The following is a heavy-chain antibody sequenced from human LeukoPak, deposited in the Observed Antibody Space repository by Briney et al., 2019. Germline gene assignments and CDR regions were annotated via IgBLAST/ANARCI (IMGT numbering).Heavy chain of an antibody. D-gene: IGHD3-3*01. J-gene: IGHJ6*02. CDR1: GYTFTGYY. Sequence: ASVKVSCKASGYTFTGYYMHWVRQAPGQGLEWMGWINPNSGGTNYAQKFQGWVTMTRDTSISTAYMELSRLRSDDTAVYYCARDLRFLEWLGPRYYYYGMDVWGQGTTVTVSS. CDR3: ARDLRFLEWLGPRYYYYGMDV. V-gene: IGHV1-2*04. CDR2: INPNSGGT.